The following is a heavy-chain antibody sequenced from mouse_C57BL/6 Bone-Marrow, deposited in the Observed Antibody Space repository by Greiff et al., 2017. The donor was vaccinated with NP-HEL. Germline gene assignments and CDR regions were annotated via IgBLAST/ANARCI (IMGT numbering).Heavy chain of an antibody. J-gene: IGHJ2*01. Sequence: EVQLQESGGGLVKPGGSLKLSCAASGFTFSSYAMSWVRQTPEKRLEWVATISDGGSYTYYPDNVKGRFTISRDNAKNNLYLQMSHLKSEDTAMYYCARGGLGRGFDYWGQGTTLTVSS. CDR2: ISDGGSYT. CDR1: GFTFSSYA. CDR3: ARGGLGRGFDY. V-gene: IGHV5-4*01. D-gene: IGHD4-1*01.